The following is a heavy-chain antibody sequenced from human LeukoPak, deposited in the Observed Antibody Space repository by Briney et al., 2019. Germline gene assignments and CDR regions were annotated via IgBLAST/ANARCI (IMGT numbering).Heavy chain of an antibody. Sequence: SETLSLTCTVSGGSISSYYWRWIRQPPGKGLEWIGYIYYSGSTNYNPSLKSRVTISVDTSKNQFSLKLSSVTAADTAVYYCARHPFATPFDYWGPGTLVTVSS. CDR2: IYYSGST. CDR3: ARHPFATPFDY. J-gene: IGHJ4*02. D-gene: IGHD2-15*01. V-gene: IGHV4-59*01. CDR1: GGSISSYY.